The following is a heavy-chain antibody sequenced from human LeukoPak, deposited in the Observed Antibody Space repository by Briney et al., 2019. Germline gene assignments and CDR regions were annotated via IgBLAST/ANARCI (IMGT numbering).Heavy chain of an antibody. CDR2: ISFDGYDT. Sequence: GGSLRLSCAASGFTFSTYTMNWVRQAPGKGLEWVSTISFDGYDTYYADSVKGRFTMSRDNSKNILYLQMNSLRVDDTAVYFCARKGSAIRPLDFWGQGTLVTVSP. CDR1: GFTFSTYT. V-gene: IGHV3-23*01. D-gene: IGHD2-2*02. CDR3: ARKGSAIRPLDF. J-gene: IGHJ4*02.